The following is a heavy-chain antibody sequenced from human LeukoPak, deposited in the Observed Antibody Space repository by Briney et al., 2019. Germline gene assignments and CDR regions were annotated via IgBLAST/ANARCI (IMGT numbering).Heavy chain of an antibody. D-gene: IGHD4-17*01. J-gene: IGHJ4*02. Sequence: SETLSLTCTVSGGSISSSSYYWGWIRQPPGKGLEWIGYIYYSGSTYYNPSLKSRVTISVDTSKNQFSLKLSSVTAADTAVYYCARGFPTVTTTSNWGQGTLVTVSS. CDR3: ARGFPTVTTTSN. CDR1: GGSISSSSYY. CDR2: IYYSGST. V-gene: IGHV4-31*03.